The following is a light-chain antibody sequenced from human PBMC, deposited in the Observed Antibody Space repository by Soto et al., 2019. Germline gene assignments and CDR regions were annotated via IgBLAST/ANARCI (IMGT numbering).Light chain of an antibody. CDR2: EAS. CDR1: QSVGTY. CDR3: QHRSDWPG. Sequence: EIVLTQSPATLSLSPGERPTLSCRASQSVGTYLAWYQQKPGQAPXXLIYEASNRATGISARFIVSGSGTDFPLTISSLEPEDSAVDYCQHRSDWPGFGQGTRLEIK. J-gene: IGKJ5*01. V-gene: IGKV3-11*01.